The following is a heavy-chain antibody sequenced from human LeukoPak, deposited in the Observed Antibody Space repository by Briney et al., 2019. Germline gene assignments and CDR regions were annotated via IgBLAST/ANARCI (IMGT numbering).Heavy chain of an antibody. V-gene: IGHV3-21*01. CDR3: ARRGLGGANAFDI. D-gene: IGHD3-10*01. CDR1: GFTFSSYA. Sequence: SGGSLRLSCAASGFTFSSYAMSWVRQAPGKGLEWVSSISSSSSYIYYADSVKGRFTISRDNAKNSLYLQMNSLRAEDTAVYYCARRGLGGANAFDIWGQGTMVTVSS. J-gene: IGHJ3*02. CDR2: ISSSSSYI.